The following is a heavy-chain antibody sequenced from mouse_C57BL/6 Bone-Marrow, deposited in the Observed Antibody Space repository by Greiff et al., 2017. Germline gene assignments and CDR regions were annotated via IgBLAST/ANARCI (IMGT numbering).Heavy chain of an antibody. CDR3: ARGIKGITTVPYFDY. J-gene: IGHJ2*01. V-gene: IGHV1-80*01. D-gene: IGHD1-1*01. Sequence: QVQLQQSGAELVKPGASVKISCKASGYAFSSYWMNWVKQRPGKGLEWIGQIYPGDGDTNYNGKFKGKATLTVDKASSTAYMQLSSLTSEDSAVYFCARGIKGITTVPYFDYWGQGTTLTVSS. CDR1: GYAFSSYW. CDR2: IYPGDGDT.